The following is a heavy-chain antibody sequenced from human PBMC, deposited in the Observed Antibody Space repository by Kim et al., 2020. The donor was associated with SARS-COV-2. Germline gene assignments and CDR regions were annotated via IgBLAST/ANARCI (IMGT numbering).Heavy chain of an antibody. V-gene: IGHV3-7*01. CDR1: GFTFSSYW. CDR2: IKQDGSEK. Sequence: GGSLRLSCAASGFTFSSYWMSWVRQAPGKGLEWVANIKQDGSEKYYVDSVKGRFTISRDNAKNSLYLQMNSLRAEDTAVYYCARVGLRYFDWLYYYGMDVWGQGTTVTVSS. D-gene: IGHD3-9*01. CDR3: ARVGLRYFDWLYYYGMDV. J-gene: IGHJ6*02.